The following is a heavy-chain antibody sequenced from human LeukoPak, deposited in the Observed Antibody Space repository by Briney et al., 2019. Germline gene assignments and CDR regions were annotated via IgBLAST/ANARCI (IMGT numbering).Heavy chain of an antibody. D-gene: IGHD1-1*01. CDR1: GGSLNTYS. J-gene: IGHJ4*02. CDR3: ARGRFAGTTGKAPLGY. Sequence: SETLSLTCTVSGGSLNTYSWTWIRQPPGKGLECIGFITHSGSTKFNPSLNSRVRMSVDTSRNQISLSLKSMTAADTAVYYCARGRFAGTTGKAPLGYWGQGTLVTVSS. V-gene: IGHV4-59*01. CDR2: ITHSGST.